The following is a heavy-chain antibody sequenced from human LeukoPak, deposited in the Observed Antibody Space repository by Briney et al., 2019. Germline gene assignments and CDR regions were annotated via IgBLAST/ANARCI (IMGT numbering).Heavy chain of an antibody. V-gene: IGHV4-59*01. CDR1: GGSIRNYY. CDR3: ARDKGSIAAAGPLYYYYYYGMDV. D-gene: IGHD6-13*01. CDR2: IYYSGST. J-gene: IGHJ6*02. Sequence: SETLSLTCTVSGGSIRNYYWSWIRQPPGKGLEWIGYIYYSGSTNYNPSLKSRVTISVDTSKNQFSLKLSSVTAADTAVYYCARDKGSIAAAGPLYYYYYYGMDVWGQGTTVTVSS.